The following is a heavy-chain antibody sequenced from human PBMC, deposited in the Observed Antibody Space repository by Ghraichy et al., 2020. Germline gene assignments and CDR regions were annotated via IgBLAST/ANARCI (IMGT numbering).Heavy chain of an antibody. Sequence: GGSLRLSCAASGFTFSSYWMHWVRQAPGKGLVWVSRINSDGSSTSYADSVKGRFTISRDNAKNTLYLQMNSLRAEDTAVYYCARGSMVRGGISESWGQGTLVTVAS. CDR2: INSDGSST. CDR3: ARGSMVRGGISES. D-gene: IGHD3-10*01. CDR1: GFTFSSYW. J-gene: IGHJ4*02. V-gene: IGHV3-74*01.